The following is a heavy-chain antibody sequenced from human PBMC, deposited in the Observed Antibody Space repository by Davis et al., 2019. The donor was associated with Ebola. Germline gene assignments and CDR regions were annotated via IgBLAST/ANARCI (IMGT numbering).Heavy chain of an antibody. D-gene: IGHD3-10*01. J-gene: IGHJ5*02. V-gene: IGHV1-69*13. CDR3: STETRGWFGENNWFDP. Sequence: AASVKVSCKASGGTFSSYSISWVRQAPGQGLEWMGRIIPIFGTTNYAQRFQGRVTISAGESTTTAYMELSSLRSEDTAVYYCSTETRGWFGENNWFDPWGQGTLVTVSS. CDR1: GGTFSSYS. CDR2: IIPIFGTT.